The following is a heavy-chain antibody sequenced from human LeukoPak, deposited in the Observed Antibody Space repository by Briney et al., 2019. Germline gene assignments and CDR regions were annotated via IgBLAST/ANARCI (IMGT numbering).Heavy chain of an antibody. D-gene: IGHD5-18*01. Sequence: ASVTVSCKASGYTFTGYYMHWVRQAPGQGLEWMGWINPNSGGTNYAQKFQGRVTMTRDTSISTAYMELSRLRSDDTAVYYCARGIGSYGKYYFDYWGQGTLVTVSS. V-gene: IGHV1-2*02. CDR3: ARGIGSYGKYYFDY. CDR2: INPNSGGT. J-gene: IGHJ4*02. CDR1: GYTFTGYY.